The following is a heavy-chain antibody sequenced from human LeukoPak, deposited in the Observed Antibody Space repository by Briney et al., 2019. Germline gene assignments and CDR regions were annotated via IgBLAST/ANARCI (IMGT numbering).Heavy chain of an antibody. CDR3: ARGCYDSSGYYDAFDI. CDR1: GGSFSGYY. Sequence: NPSETLSLTCAVYGGSFSGYYWSWIRQPPGKGLEWIGEINHSGSTNYNPSLKSRVTISVDTSKNQFSLKLSSVTAADTAVYYCARGCYDSSGYYDAFDIWGQGTMVTVSS. V-gene: IGHV4-34*01. D-gene: IGHD3-22*01. CDR2: INHSGST. J-gene: IGHJ3*02.